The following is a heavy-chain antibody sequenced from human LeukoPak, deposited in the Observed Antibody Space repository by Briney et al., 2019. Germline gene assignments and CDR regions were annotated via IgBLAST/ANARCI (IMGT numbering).Heavy chain of an antibody. CDR1: GGTFSSYA. V-gene: IGHV1-69*13. J-gene: IGHJ6*02. Sequence: ASEKVSRKAFGGTFSSYAISWVRDAPGQELEWMGGIVPIFGTANYAQKFQGRVTITANESTSTAYMELSSLRSEDTAVYYCPRASPSSGYYYGMDVWGQGTTVTVSS. CDR2: IVPIFGTA. CDR3: PRASPSSGYYYGMDV.